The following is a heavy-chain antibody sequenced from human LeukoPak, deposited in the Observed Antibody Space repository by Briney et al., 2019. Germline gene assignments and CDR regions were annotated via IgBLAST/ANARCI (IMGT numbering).Heavy chain of an antibody. Sequence: SVKVSCKTSGGTFSSYAISWVRQAPGQGLEWMGGIIPIFGTANYAQKFQGRVTITVDESTSTAYMELSSLRSEDTAVYYCARRITMVRGDAFDIWGQGTMVTVSS. CDR2: IIPIFGTA. CDR1: GGTFSSYA. J-gene: IGHJ3*02. CDR3: ARRITMVRGDAFDI. D-gene: IGHD3-10*01. V-gene: IGHV1-69*13.